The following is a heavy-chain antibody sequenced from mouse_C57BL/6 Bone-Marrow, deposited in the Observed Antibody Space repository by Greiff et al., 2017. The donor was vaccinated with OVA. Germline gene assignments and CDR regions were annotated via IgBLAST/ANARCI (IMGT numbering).Heavy chain of an antibody. Sequence: QQPGAELVKPGASVTLSCKASGYTFTSYWMHWVKQRPGQGLEWIGMIHPNSGSTNYNEKFKSKATLTVDKSSSTAYMQLSSLTSEDSAVYYCARGPFFTTVVDDYAMDYWGQGTSVTVSS. CDR3: ARGPFFTTVVDDYAMDY. J-gene: IGHJ4*01. D-gene: IGHD1-1*01. V-gene: IGHV1-64*01. CDR1: GYTFTSYW. CDR2: IHPNSGST.